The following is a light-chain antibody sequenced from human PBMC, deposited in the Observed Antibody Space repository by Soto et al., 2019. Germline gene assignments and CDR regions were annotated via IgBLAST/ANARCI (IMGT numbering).Light chain of an antibody. J-gene: IGKJ1*01. V-gene: IGKV3-20*01. Sequence: EIVLTQSPSTLSLSPGERATLSCRASQSVSSNLAWYQQKPGQAPRLLISGASSRATGIPDRFSGSGSGTDFTLTICRLESEDFAIYYCQQYGSSPWTFGPGTKVDIK. CDR1: QSVSSN. CDR2: GAS. CDR3: QQYGSSPWT.